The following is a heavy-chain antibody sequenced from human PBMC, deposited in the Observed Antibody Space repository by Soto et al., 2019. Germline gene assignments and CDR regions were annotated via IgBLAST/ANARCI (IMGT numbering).Heavy chain of an antibody. J-gene: IGHJ4*02. CDR3: ARGPFDYSSSLGD. CDR2: ISYDGSNK. D-gene: IGHD6-6*01. Sequence: VAVISYDGSNKYYADSVKGRFTISRDNSKNILYVQMNSLRAEDTAVYYCARGPFDYSSSLGDWGQGTLVTVSS. V-gene: IGHV3-30*01.